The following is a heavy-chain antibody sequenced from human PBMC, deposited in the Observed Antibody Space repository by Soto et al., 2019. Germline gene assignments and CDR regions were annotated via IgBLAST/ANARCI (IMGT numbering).Heavy chain of an antibody. Sequence: GESLKISCAASGFTFSSYAMHWVRQAPGKGLEWVAVISYDGSNKYYADSVKGRFTISRDNSKNTLYLQMNSLRAEDTAVYYCARHRLTDAFDIWGQGTMITVSS. D-gene: IGHD5-12*01. J-gene: IGHJ3*02. CDR2: ISYDGSNK. CDR3: ARHRLTDAFDI. V-gene: IGHV3-30*04. CDR1: GFTFSSYA.